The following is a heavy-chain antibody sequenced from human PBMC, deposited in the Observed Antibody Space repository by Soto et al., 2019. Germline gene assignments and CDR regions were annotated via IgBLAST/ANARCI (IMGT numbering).Heavy chain of an antibody. CDR1: GYTFTSYA. CDR3: ARDSGWALSGLDY. Sequence: GASVKVSCKASGYTFTSYAMHWVRQAPGQRLEWMGWINAGNGNTKYSQNFQGRVTITRDTSASTAYMELSSLRSEDTAVYYCARDSGWALSGLDYWGQGTLVTVSS. J-gene: IGHJ4*02. V-gene: IGHV1-3*01. D-gene: IGHD1-1*01. CDR2: INAGNGNT.